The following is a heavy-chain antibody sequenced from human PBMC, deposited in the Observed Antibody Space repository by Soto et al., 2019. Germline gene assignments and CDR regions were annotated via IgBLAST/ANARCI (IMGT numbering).Heavy chain of an antibody. CDR2: ISAYNGNT. V-gene: IGHV1-18*04. CDR1: GYTFTSYG. D-gene: IGHD3-22*01. J-gene: IGHJ4*02. Sequence: RASVKVSCKASGYTFTSYGISWVRQAPGQGLEWMGWISAYNGNTNYAQKLQGRVTMTTDTSTSTAYMEQRGLRSDDTAVYYCARDTGSLTYYYDSSGYTFDYWGQGTLVTVSS. CDR3: ARDTGSLTYYYDSSGYTFDY.